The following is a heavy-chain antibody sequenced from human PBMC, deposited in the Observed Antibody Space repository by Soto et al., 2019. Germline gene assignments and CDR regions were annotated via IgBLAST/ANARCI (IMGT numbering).Heavy chain of an antibody. V-gene: IGHV3-23*04. CDR3: AKRPRALLTLVY. D-gene: IGHD1-26*01. CDR2: ISDAGGTS. Sequence: EVQLVDSGGGLVQPGGSLRLSCAASGFIFSNYVMSWVRQAPGKGLEWVSSISDAGGTSYYADSVKGRFTISRDNSKKTLYLQMNSLRAEDTAIYYCAKRPRALLTLVYWGQGTLVTVSS. CDR1: GFIFSNYV. J-gene: IGHJ4*02.